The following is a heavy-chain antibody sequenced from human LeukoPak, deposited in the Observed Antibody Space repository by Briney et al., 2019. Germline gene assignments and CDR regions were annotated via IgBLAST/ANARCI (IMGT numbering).Heavy chain of an antibody. J-gene: IGHJ6*02. CDR3: AREWRYCSSTSCYRVPGGYYGMDV. D-gene: IGHD2-2*02. Sequence: ASVKVSCKASGYTFTSYDINWVRQATGQGLEWMGWMNPNSGNTGYAQKFQGRVTVTRNTSISTAYMELSSLRSEDTAVYYCAREWRYCSSTSCYRVPGGYYGMDVWGQGTTVTVSS. V-gene: IGHV1-8*01. CDR2: MNPNSGNT. CDR1: GYTFTSYD.